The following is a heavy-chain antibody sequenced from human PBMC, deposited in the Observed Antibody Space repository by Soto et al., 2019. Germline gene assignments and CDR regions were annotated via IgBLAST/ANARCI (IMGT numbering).Heavy chain of an antibody. Sequence: SVKVPCKASGGTFSRYALSCVGQAGARGLAWMGGIIPIFGTANYAQKFQGRVTINADESTSTAYMELSSLMSEDTAVYYCARVVIYCSGVSCYYNWFDPWGQGTLVTVSS. J-gene: IGHJ5*02. CDR3: ARVVIYCSGVSCYYNWFDP. CDR2: IIPIFGTA. V-gene: IGHV1-69*13. D-gene: IGHD2-15*01. CDR1: GGTFSRYA.